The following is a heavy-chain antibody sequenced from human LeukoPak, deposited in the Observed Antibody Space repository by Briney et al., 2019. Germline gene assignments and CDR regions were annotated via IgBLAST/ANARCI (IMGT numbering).Heavy chain of an antibody. D-gene: IGHD3-22*01. CDR3: ARDYYDSSGYYYHSP. V-gene: IGHV4-4*07. J-gene: IGHJ5*02. Sequence: ASETLSLTCTVSGGSISSYYWSWIRQPAGKGLEWIGRIYTSGSTNYNPSLKSRVIMSVDTSKNQFSLKLSSVTAADTAGYYCARDYYDSSGYYYHSPWGQGTLVTVSS. CDR2: IYTSGST. CDR1: GGSISSYY.